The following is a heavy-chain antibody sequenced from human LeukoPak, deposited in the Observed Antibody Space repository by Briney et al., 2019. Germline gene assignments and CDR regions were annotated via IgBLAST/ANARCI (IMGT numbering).Heavy chain of an antibody. Sequence: GGSLRLSCAASGFTVSSNYMSWVRQAPGKGLEWVSVIYSGGSTYYADSVKGRFTISRDNAKNTLYLQMNSLRAEDTAVYYCATDRSSIAVRPHWGQGTLVTVSS. J-gene: IGHJ4*02. V-gene: IGHV3-66*01. CDR3: ATDRSSIAVRPH. CDR1: GFTVSSNY. CDR2: IYSGGST. D-gene: IGHD6-6*01.